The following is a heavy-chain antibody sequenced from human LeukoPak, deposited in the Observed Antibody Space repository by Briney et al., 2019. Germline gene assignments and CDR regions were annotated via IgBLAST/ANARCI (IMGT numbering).Heavy chain of an antibody. CDR3: ARARQGFGKLLSPFDY. CDR2: IIPIFGTA. CDR1: GGTFSSYA. V-gene: IGHV1-69*06. D-gene: IGHD3-10*01. J-gene: IGHJ4*02. Sequence: SVKVSCEASGGTFSSYAISWVRQAPGQGLEWMGGIIPIFGTANYAQKFQGRVTITADKSTSTAYMELSSLRSEDTAVYYCARARQGFGKLLSPFDYWGQGTLVTVSS.